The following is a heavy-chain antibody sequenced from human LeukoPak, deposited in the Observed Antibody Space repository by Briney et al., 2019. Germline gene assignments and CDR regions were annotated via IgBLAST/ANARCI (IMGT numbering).Heavy chain of an antibody. Sequence: GGSLRLSCAASGFTFSGSAMHWVRQASGKGLEWVGRIRSKANSYATAYAASVKGGFTISRDDSKNTAYLQTNSLKTEDTAVYYCTRVAPYYYDSSGSGDYWGQGTLVTVSS. CDR2: IRSKANSYAT. CDR1: GFTFSGSA. V-gene: IGHV3-73*01. J-gene: IGHJ4*02. CDR3: TRVAPYYYDSSGSGDY. D-gene: IGHD3-22*01.